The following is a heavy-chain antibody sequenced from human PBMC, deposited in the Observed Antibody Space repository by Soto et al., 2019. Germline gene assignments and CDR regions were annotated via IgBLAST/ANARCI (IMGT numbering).Heavy chain of an antibody. CDR2: TYYRSKWYN. Sequence: SQTLSLTCAISGDSVSSNSAAWNWIRQSPSRGLEWLGRTYYRSKWYNDYAVSVKSRITINPDTSKNQFSLQLNSVTPEDTAVYYCARDRAYSSTWPTRDYYYGMDVWGQGTTGNVSS. V-gene: IGHV6-1*01. CDR1: GDSVSSNSAA. CDR3: ARDRAYSSTWPTRDYYYGMDV. D-gene: IGHD6-13*01. J-gene: IGHJ6*02.